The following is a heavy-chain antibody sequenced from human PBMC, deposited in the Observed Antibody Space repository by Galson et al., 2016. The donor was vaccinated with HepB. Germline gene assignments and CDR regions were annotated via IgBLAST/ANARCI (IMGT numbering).Heavy chain of an antibody. Sequence: SVKVSCKASGGTFNSYALSWVRQAPGQGLEWMGEIIPIFGTANYAQRFQGRVTITADESTSTAYKALSSRRSEDTAVYYCGKVEDGYNRHYYYGMDVWGQGTTVTVSS. CDR1: GGTFNSYA. J-gene: IGHJ6*02. D-gene: IGHD5-24*01. CDR3: GKVEDGYNRHYYYGMDV. CDR2: IIPIFGTA. V-gene: IGHV1-69*13.